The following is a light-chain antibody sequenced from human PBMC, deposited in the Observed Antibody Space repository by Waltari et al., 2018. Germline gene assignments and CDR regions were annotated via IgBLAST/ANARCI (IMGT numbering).Light chain of an antibody. V-gene: IGKV3-15*01. CDR2: GAS. Sequence: EIVMTQSPATLSVSPGERATLSCRASQSVSSKLAWYQHKPGQAPRLLIYGASTRATGVPARFSGSGSGTEFTLTISSLQSEDVAVYHCQQYNNWPPWTFGQGTKVEIK. CDR1: QSVSSK. J-gene: IGKJ1*01. CDR3: QQYNNWPPWT.